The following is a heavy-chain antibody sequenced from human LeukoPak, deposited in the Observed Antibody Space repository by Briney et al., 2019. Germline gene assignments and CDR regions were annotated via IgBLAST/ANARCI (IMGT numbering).Heavy chain of an antibody. Sequence: SETLSLTCTVSGGSISSGSYYWSWIRQPAGKGLEWIGRIYTSGSTNYNPSLKSRVTISVDTSKNQFSLKLSSVTAADTAVYYCARVRYFDWLPYKPDNWFDPWGQGTLVTVSS. V-gene: IGHV4-61*02. J-gene: IGHJ5*02. D-gene: IGHD3-9*01. CDR1: GGSISSGSYY. CDR3: ARVRYFDWLPYKPDNWFDP. CDR2: IYTSGST.